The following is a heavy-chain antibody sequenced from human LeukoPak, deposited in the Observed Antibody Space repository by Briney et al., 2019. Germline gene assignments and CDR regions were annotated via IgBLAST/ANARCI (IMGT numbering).Heavy chain of an antibody. CDR3: AREEYSSSSEPPHY. CDR1: GGTFGSYG. CDR2: IIPIFGTA. V-gene: IGHV1-69*13. Sequence: GASVKVSCKASGGTFGSYGISWVRQAPGQGLEWMGGIIPIFGTANYAQKFQGRVTITADESTSTAYMELSSLRSEDTAVYYCAREEYSSSSEPPHYWGQGTLVTVSS. J-gene: IGHJ4*02. D-gene: IGHD6-6*01.